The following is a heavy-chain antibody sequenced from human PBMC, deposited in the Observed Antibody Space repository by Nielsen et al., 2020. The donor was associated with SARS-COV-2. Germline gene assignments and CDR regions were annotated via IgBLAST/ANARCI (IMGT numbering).Heavy chain of an antibody. CDR2: IKQDGSEK. J-gene: IGHJ6*02. D-gene: IGHD3-9*01. CDR1: GFTFSSYW. V-gene: IGHV3-7*03. CDR3: ARGPLSSDWLRYYYYGMDV. Sequence: GESLKISCAASGFTFSSYWMSWVRQAPGTGLEWVANIKQDGSEKYYVDSVKGRFTISRDNAKNSLYLQMNSLRAEDTAVYYCARGPLSSDWLRYYYYGMDVWGQGTTVTVSS.